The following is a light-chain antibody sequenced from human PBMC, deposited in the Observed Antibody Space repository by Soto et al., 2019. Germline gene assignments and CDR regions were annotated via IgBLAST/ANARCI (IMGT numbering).Light chain of an antibody. J-gene: IGKJ1*01. CDR1: EGISNY. Sequence: DVQMTQCPSSLSASIGDRVTITCRASEGISNYVAWFQQKPGKVPKLLIYAASTLQSGVPSRFSGSGSGTDFTLTISSLQPEDLATYYCPKYNSALPTFGQGSKADIK. V-gene: IGKV1-27*01. CDR2: AAS. CDR3: PKYNSALPT.